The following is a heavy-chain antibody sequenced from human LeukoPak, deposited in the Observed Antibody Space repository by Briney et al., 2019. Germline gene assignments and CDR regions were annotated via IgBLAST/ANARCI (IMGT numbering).Heavy chain of an antibody. CDR2: INAGNGNT. D-gene: IGHD4-17*01. CDR1: EYTFTSYA. V-gene: IGHV1-3*03. Sequence: ASVKVSCKASEYTFTSYAIHWVRQAPGQRLEWMGWINAGNGNTKYSQEFQGRVSFTSDTSASTAYMELSSLRSEDMAVYYCARDRAPKTVTSEVDAFDIWGQGTMVTVSS. J-gene: IGHJ3*02. CDR3: ARDRAPKTVTSEVDAFDI.